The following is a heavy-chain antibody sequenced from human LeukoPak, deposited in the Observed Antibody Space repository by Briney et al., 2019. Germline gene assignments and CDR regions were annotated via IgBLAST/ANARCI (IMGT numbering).Heavy chain of an antibody. J-gene: IGHJ4*02. Sequence: GSLRLSCAASGFTFSSYAMSWVRQAPGKGLEWVSAISGSGGSTYYADSVKGRFTISRDNSKNTLYLQMNSLRAEDTAVYYCAARIVVVPAASFDYWGQGTLVTVSS. CDR2: ISGSGGST. V-gene: IGHV3-23*01. D-gene: IGHD2-2*01. CDR3: AARIVVVPAASFDY. CDR1: GFTFSSYA.